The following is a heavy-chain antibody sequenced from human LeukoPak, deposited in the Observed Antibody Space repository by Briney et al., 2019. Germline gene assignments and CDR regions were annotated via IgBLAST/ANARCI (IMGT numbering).Heavy chain of an antibody. CDR1: GYIFTGYY. CDR2: INPNSGDT. Sequence: GASVKVSCKASGYIFTGYYMHWVRQAPGQGLEWMGWINPNSGDTNYAQKFQGRVTLTRDTSISTAYMELNRLRADDTAVFYCARRGDRSSYYAFDMWGQGTMVSVSS. V-gene: IGHV1-2*02. J-gene: IGHJ3*02. D-gene: IGHD3-22*01. CDR3: ARRGDRSSYYAFDM.